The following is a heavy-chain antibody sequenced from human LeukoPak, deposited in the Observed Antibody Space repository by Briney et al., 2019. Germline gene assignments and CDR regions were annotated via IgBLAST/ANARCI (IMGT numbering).Heavy chain of an antibody. J-gene: IGHJ6*04. V-gene: IGHV3-21*01. CDR2: INSRSSSI. CDR1: GFTFSSYS. D-gene: IGHD3-22*01. CDR3: ARGPTMRMDV. Sequence: NPGGSLRLSCAASGFTFSSYSMNWVRQAPGKGLEWVSSINSRSSSIYYADSVKGRFTISRDNAKNSLYLQMNSLRGEDTAVYYCARGPTMRMDVWGKGTTVTVSS.